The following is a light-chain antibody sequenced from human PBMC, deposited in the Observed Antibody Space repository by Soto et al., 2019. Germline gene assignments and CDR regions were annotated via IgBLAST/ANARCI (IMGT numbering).Light chain of an antibody. CDR1: QTISSW. Sequence: DIQLTQSPSFLSASVGDRVTITCRASQTISSWLAWYQQKPGKAPKLLIYDASSLETGVPSRFSGSGSGTDFTLTISSLQPEDFATYYCQQYDNLPLIFGQGTRLEIK. V-gene: IGKV1-33*01. J-gene: IGKJ5*01. CDR2: DAS. CDR3: QQYDNLPLI.